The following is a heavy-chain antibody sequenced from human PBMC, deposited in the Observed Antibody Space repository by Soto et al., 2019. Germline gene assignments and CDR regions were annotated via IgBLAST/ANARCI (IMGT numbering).Heavy chain of an antibody. CDR1: GFTFSTYD. CDR2: VSGSGEST. Sequence: EVQLLESGGGLVQPGGSLRLSCVASGFTFSTYDMSWVRQAPGKGLEWVSSVSGSGESTYYADSVKGRFTISRDNSKDTLYVQMNSLRAEDTAVYYCAKPKYSSSYQYYYGMDVWGQGTTVTVSS. V-gene: IGHV3-23*01. J-gene: IGHJ6*02. D-gene: IGHD6-6*01. CDR3: AKPKYSSSYQYYYGMDV.